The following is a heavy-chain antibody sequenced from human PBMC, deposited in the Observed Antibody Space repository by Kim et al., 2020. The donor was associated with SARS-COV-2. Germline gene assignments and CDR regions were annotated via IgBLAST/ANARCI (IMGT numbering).Heavy chain of an antibody. CDR3: AKERWGGDYVDYYYGMDV. J-gene: IGHJ6*02. CDR1: GFTFSSYG. Sequence: GGSLRLSCAASGFTFSSYGMHWVRQAPGKGLEWVAVISYDGSNKYYADSVKGRFTISRDNSKNTLYLQMNSLRAEDTAVYYCAKERWGGDYVDYYYGMDVWGQGTTGTVSS. D-gene: IGHD4-17*01. CDR2: ISYDGSNK. V-gene: IGHV3-30*18.